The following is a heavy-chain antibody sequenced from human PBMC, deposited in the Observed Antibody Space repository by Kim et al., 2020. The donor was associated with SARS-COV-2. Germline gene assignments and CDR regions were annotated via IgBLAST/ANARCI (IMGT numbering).Heavy chain of an antibody. J-gene: IGHJ6*03. CDR1: GGSISSYY. Sequence: SETLSLTCTVSGGSISSYYWSWIRQPPGKGLEWIGYIYYSGSTNSNPSLKSRVTISVDTSKNQFSLKLSSVTAAATAVYYCARGQLLNYYYYFMDVWREGTADTVSS. D-gene: IGHD6-6*01. CDR3: ARGQLLNYYYYFMDV. CDR2: IYYSGST. V-gene: IGHV4-59*01.